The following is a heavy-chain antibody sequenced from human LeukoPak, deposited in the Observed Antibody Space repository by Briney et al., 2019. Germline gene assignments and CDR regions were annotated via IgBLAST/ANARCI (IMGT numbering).Heavy chain of an antibody. V-gene: IGHV3-33*06. Sequence: PGGSLRLSCTTSGFTFTNYGINWVRQAPGKGLEWVAAIWYDGSKTSYTDSVKGRFTVSRDISKNTVYLQMNGLKAEDTAVYYCAKDDCSTTPCYAYWGQGTLATVSS. CDR2: IWYDGSKT. CDR3: AKDDCSTTPCYAY. CDR1: GFTFTNYG. D-gene: IGHD2-2*01. J-gene: IGHJ4*02.